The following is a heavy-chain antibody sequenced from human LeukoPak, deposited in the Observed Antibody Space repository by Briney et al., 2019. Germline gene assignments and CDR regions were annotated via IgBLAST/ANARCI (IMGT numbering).Heavy chain of an antibody. J-gene: IGHJ3*02. CDR2: IYYSGST. V-gene: IGHV4-30-4*08. D-gene: IGHD2-8*01. CDR3: ARDLNGYGNFDM. CDR1: GGSISSGDYY. Sequence: SETPSLTCTVSGGSISSGDYYWSWIRQPPGKGLEWIGYIYYSGSTYYNPSLKSRVTISVDTSKNQFSLKLSSVTAADTAVYYCARDLNGYGNFDMWGQGTMVSVSS.